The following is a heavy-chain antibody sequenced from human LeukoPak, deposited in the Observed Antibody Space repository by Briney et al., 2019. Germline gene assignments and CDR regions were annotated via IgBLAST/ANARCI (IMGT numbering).Heavy chain of an antibody. J-gene: IGHJ4*02. V-gene: IGHV1-69*13. CDR3: ATPHSSGSYYFDY. CDR1: GGTFSSYA. D-gene: IGHD6-19*01. CDR2: IIPIFGTA. Sequence: ASVKVSCKASGGTFSSYAISWVRQAPGQGLEWMGGIIPIFGTANYAQKFQGRVTVTADESTGTAYMELSSLRSEDTAVYYCATPHSSGSYYFDYWGQGTLVTVSS.